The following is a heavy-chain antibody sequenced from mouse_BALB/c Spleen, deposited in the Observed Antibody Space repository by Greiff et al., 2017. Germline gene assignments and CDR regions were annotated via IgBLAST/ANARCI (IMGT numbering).Heavy chain of an antibody. CDR2: IYPGNGDT. V-gene: IGHV1-12*01. CDR1: GYTFTSYN. J-gene: IGHJ4*01. CDR3: ARDYPYAMDY. Sequence: QVQLKQPGAELVKPGASVKMSCKASGYTFTSYNMHWVKQTPGQGLEWIGAIYPGNGDTSYNQKFKGKATLTADKSSSTAYMQLSSLTSEDSAVYYCARDYPYAMDYWGQGTSVTVSS. D-gene: IGHD2-4*01.